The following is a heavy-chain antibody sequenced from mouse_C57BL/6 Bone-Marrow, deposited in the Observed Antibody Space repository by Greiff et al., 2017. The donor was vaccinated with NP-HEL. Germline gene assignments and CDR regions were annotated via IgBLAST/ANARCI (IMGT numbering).Heavy chain of an antibody. CDR3: TTRRWLLLAWFAY. V-gene: IGHV14-4*01. J-gene: IGHJ3*01. Sequence: EVQLQQSGAELVRPGASVKLSCTASGFNITDDYMHWVKQRPEQGLEWIGWIDPENGDTEYASKFQGKATITADTSSNTAYLQLSSLTSEDTAVYYCTTRRWLLLAWFAYWGQGTLVTVSA. D-gene: IGHD2-3*01. CDR1: GFNITDDY. CDR2: IDPENGDT.